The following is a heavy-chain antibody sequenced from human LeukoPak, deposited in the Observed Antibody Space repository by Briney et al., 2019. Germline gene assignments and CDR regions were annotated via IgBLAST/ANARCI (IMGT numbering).Heavy chain of an antibody. CDR1: GGSISSSNW. CDR2: IYYSGST. D-gene: IGHD3/OR15-3a*01. J-gene: IGHJ5*02. Sequence: SGTLSLTCAVSGGSISSSNWWSWVRQPPGKGLEWIGSIYYSGSTYYNPSLRSRVTISVDTSKNQFSLKLSSVTAADTAVYYCARHGVFGRSGFDPWGQGTLVTVSS. CDR3: ARHGVFGRSGFDP. V-gene: IGHV4-4*02.